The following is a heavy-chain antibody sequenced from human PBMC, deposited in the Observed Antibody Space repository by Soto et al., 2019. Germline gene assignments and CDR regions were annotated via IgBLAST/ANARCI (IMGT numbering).Heavy chain of an antibody. J-gene: IGHJ4*02. CDR1: GVTFSSET. CDR3: ATELGEDRARRFDA. V-gene: IGHV1-69*13. CDR2: IIPLFGTA. D-gene: IGHD3-10*01. Sequence: SVKVSCKASGVTFSSETLGWVRQAPGQGLEWVGGIIPLFGTASYAQKFQGRVTITADESTSTVYMELSSLRSDDTAVYFCATELGEDRARRFDAWGQGTLVTVSS.